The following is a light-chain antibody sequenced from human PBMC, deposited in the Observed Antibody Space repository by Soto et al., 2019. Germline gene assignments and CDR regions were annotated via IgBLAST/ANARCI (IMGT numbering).Light chain of an antibody. CDR3: QQYGSSPPAT. V-gene: IGKV3-20*01. CDR2: VAS. Sequence: EIVLTQSPGTLSLSPGERATLSCRASQSVSTSYFACYQQKPGQAPRLLIYVASSRATGIPDRFSGSGSGTEFTLTISRLEPEDFAVYYCQQYGSSPPATFGQGTKVEIK. J-gene: IGKJ1*01. CDR1: QSVSTSY.